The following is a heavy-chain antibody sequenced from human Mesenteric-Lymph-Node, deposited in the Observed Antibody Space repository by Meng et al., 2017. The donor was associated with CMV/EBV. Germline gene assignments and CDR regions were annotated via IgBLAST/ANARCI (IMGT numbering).Heavy chain of an antibody. J-gene: IGHJ6*02. CDR1: GFTFSSYW. V-gene: IGHV3-74*01. D-gene: IGHD2-2*01. CDR2: INSDGSST. Sequence: GESLKISCAASGFTFSSYWMHWVRQAPGKGLVWVSRINSDGSSTSYADSVKGRFTISRDNAKNTLYLQMNSLRAEDTAVYYCARVVGDIVVVPAARPYYYYGMDVWGQGTTATVSS. CDR3: ARVVGDIVVVPAARPYYYYGMDV.